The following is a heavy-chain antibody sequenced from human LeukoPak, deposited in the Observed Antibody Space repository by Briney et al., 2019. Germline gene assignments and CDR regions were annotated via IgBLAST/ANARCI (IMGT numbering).Heavy chain of an antibody. CDR2: IYYSGST. V-gene: IGHV4-59*01. J-gene: IGHJ3*02. Sequence: SETLSLTCTVSGGSISSYHWSWIRQPPGKGLEWIGYIYYSGSTNYNPSLKSRVTISVDTSKNQFSLKLSSVTAADTAVYYCARDPAGAFDIWGQGTIVTVSS. CDR3: ARDPAGAFDI. CDR1: GGSISSYH. D-gene: IGHD2-2*01.